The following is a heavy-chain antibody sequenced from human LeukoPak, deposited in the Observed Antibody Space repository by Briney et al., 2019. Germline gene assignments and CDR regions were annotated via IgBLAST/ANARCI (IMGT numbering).Heavy chain of an antibody. CDR2: IYQSGST. CDR1: GGSISSSGYY. Sequence: PSETLSLTRTVSGGSISSSGYYWGWIRQPPGKGLEWIGNIYQSGSTYYNPSLKSRATISVDTSRNQFSLILSSVTAADTAVYYCATSSSWSPYYYYYMDVWGKGTTVTVSS. V-gene: IGHV4-39*01. J-gene: IGHJ6*03. CDR3: ATSSSWSPYYYYYMDV. D-gene: IGHD6-13*01.